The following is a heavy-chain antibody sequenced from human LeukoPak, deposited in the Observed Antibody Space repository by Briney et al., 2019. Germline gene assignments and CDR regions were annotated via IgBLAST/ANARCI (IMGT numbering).Heavy chain of an antibody. CDR2: ISAYNGNT. CDR1: GYTFTSYG. CDR3: ARPIYGSGSFGWFDP. V-gene: IGHV1-18*04. J-gene: IGHJ5*02. D-gene: IGHD3-10*01. Sequence: ASVKVPCKASGYTFTSYGISWVRQAPGQGLEWMGWISAYNGNTNYAQKLQGRVTMTTDTSTSTAYMELRSLRSDDTAVYYCARPIYGSGSFGWFDPWGQGTLVTVSS.